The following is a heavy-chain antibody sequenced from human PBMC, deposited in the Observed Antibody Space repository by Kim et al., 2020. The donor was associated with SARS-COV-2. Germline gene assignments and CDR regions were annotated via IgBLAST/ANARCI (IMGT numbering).Heavy chain of an antibody. V-gene: IGHV1-2*04. CDR3: ARNVAVQLGGNWFDP. D-gene: IGHD6-6*01. Sequence: QKFQGWVTMTRDTSISTAYMELSRLRSDDTAVYYCARNVAVQLGGNWFDPWGQGTLVTVSS. J-gene: IGHJ5*02.